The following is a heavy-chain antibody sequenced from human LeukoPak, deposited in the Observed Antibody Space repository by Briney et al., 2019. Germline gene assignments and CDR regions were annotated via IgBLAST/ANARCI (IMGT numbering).Heavy chain of an antibody. D-gene: IGHD6-19*01. J-gene: IGHJ4*02. CDR2: INPGDSDT. CDR3: ARQYLSGHTDY. V-gene: IGHV5-51*01. CDR1: GSSFTSYW. Sequence: GASLKISCKVSGSSFTSYWIGWVRQMPGKGLEWMGIINPGDSDTTYSPSFQGQVTISADKSISTAYLQWTSPKASDTAMYYCARQYLSGHTDYWGQGTLVTVSS.